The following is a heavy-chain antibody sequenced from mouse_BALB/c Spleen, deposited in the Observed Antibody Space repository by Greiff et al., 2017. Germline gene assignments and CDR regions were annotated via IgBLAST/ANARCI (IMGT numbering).Heavy chain of an antibody. D-gene: IGHD2-4*01. CDR1: GFTFSSFG. CDR2: ISSGSSTI. V-gene: IGHV5-17*02. CDR3: ASTYYDYDGSYAMDY. Sequence: EGNLVESGGGLVQPGGSRKLSCAASGFTFSSFGMHWVRQAPEKGLEWVAYISSGSSTIYYADTVKGRFTISRDNPKNTLFLQMTSLRSEDTAMYYCASTYYDYDGSYAMDYWGQGTSVTVSS. J-gene: IGHJ4*01.